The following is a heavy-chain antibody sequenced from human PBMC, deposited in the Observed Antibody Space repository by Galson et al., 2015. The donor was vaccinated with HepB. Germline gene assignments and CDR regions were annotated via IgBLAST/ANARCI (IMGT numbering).Heavy chain of an antibody. D-gene: IGHD4-11*01. J-gene: IGHJ5*02. CDR3: ARGGRTTVNNWFDP. CDR2: INSDGSST. CDR1: GFTFSSYW. V-gene: IGHV3-74*01. Sequence: SLRLSCAASGFTFSSYWMHWVRQAPGKGLVWVSRINSDGSSTSYADSVKGRFTISRDNAKNTLYLQMNSLRSEDTAVYYCARGGRTTVNNWFDPWGQGTLVTASS.